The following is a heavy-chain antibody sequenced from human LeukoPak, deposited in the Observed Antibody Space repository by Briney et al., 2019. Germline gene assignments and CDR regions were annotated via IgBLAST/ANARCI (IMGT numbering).Heavy chain of an antibody. V-gene: IGHV4-39*07. J-gene: IGHJ4*02. Sequence: PSETPSLTCTVSGGSISSSSYYWGWIRQPPGKGLEWIGSIYYSGSTYYNPSLKSRVTISVDTSKNQFSLKLSSVTAADTAVYYCARDVNGGYWGQGTLVTVSS. CDR1: GGSISSSSYY. CDR3: ARDVNGGY. CDR2: IYYSGST. D-gene: IGHD2-8*01.